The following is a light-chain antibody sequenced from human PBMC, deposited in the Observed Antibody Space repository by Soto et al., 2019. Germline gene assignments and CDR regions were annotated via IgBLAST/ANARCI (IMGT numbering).Light chain of an antibody. CDR1: QSVDSSY. J-gene: IGKJ3*01. CDR3: QQFGSPFT. V-gene: IGKV3-20*01. CDR2: GAS. Sequence: EIVLTQSPGTLSLSPGERATLSCRASQSVDSSYLAWYQQKPGQAPRLLIYGASSRATCIPDRFSGSGSGTDFTLTISRLEPEDFAVYYCQQFGSPFTFGPGTKVDIK.